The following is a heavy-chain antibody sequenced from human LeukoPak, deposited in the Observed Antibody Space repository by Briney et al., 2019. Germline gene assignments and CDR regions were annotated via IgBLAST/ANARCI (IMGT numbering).Heavy chain of an antibody. J-gene: IGHJ4*02. Sequence: SXRLSCAASGFTLSNAWMSWVRQAPGKGLEWVGRIKSTTDGATTDYAAPVKGRFTISRDDSKNTLYLQMNSLKNEDTAVYHCTDFGYWGQGTLVTVSS. CDR1: GFTLSNAW. CDR3: TDFGY. CDR2: IKSTTDGATT. D-gene: IGHD3/OR15-3a*01. V-gene: IGHV3-15*01.